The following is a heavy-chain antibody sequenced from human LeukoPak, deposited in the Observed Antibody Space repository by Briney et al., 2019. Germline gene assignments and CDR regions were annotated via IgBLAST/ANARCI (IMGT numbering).Heavy chain of an antibody. J-gene: IGHJ4*02. D-gene: IGHD3-22*01. V-gene: IGHV4-39*07. CDR2: IYYSGST. CDR1: GASIISDIYY. CDR3: ARNFYASSGYYLDDFYFDF. Sequence: PSETLSLTCTVSGASIISDIYYWGWIRQPPGKGLEWIGSIYYSGSTYYSPSLKSRVTMSVDTSTNQFSLKLISVTAADTALYYCARNFYASSGYYLDDFYFDFWGQGTLVTVSS.